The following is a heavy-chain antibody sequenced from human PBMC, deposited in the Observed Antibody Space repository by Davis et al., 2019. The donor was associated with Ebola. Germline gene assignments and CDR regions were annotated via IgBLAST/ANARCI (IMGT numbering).Heavy chain of an antibody. J-gene: IGHJ6*02. CDR1: GFTFSSYG. Sequence: GESLKISCAASGFTFSSYGMHWVRQAPGKGLEWVAVISYDGSNKYYADSVKGRFTISRDNSKNTLYLQMNSLRAEDTAVYYCAKEGRCSSTSCQSPVLGMDVWGQGTTVTVSS. D-gene: IGHD2-2*01. CDR3: AKEGRCSSTSCQSPVLGMDV. CDR2: ISYDGSNK. V-gene: IGHV3-30*18.